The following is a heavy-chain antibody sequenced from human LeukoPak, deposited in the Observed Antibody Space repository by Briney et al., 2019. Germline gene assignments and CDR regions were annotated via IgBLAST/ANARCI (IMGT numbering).Heavy chain of an antibody. Sequence: SETLSLTCAVYGGSFSGYYWSWIRQPPGKGLEWIVEINHSGSTNYNPSLKSRVTISVDTSKNQFSLKLSSVTAADTAVYYCARGLSSGWYSYFDYWGQGTLVTVSS. D-gene: IGHD6-19*01. V-gene: IGHV4-34*01. CDR1: GGSFSGYY. CDR2: INHSGST. CDR3: ARGLSSGWYSYFDY. J-gene: IGHJ4*02.